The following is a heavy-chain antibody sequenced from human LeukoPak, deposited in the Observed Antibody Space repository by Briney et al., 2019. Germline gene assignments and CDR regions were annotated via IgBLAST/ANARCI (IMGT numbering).Heavy chain of an antibody. J-gene: IGHJ3*02. V-gene: IGHV4-59*02. Sequence: SETLSPTCTVSGGSVRSYYWSWIRQPPGEGLEWIAYIHNSGGTNYNPSLKSRVTISVDTSKNQFSLKLRSVTAADTAVYYCVRDWEGFNFDIWGQGTMVTVSS. CDR3: VRDWEGFNFDI. CDR2: IHNSGGT. D-gene: IGHD1-26*01. CDR1: GGSVRSYY.